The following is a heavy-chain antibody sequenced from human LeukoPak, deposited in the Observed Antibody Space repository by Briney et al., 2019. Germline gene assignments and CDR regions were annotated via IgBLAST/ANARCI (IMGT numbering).Heavy chain of an antibody. CDR1: GGTFSSYA. CDR3: ARRWAARSRFDP. Sequence: SVKVSCKASGGTFSSYAISWVRQAPGQGLEWMGGIIPIFGTANYAQKFRGRVTITTDESTSTAYMELSSLRSEDTAVYYCARRWAARSRFDPWGQGTLVTVSS. J-gene: IGHJ5*02. D-gene: IGHD6-6*01. CDR2: IIPIFGTA. V-gene: IGHV1-69*05.